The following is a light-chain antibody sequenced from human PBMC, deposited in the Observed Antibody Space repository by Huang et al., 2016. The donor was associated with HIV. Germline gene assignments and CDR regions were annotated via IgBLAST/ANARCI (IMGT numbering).Light chain of an antibody. CDR3: QQYNSWPPLFT. CDR1: QSVSSN. J-gene: IGKJ3*01. CDR2: GTS. Sequence: EIVMTQSPATLSVSPGERATLSCRASQSVSSNLAWYQQKPGQAPRLLIDGTSTSATGIPARFSGSGSGSGTEFNLTISSLQSEDFAVYYCQQYNSWPPLFTFGPGTKVDVK. V-gene: IGKV3-15*01.